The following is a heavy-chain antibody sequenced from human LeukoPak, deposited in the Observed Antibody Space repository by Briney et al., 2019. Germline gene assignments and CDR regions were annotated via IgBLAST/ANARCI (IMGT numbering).Heavy chain of an antibody. CDR3: ARNHYDILTGYYPSWFDP. Sequence: SQTLSLTCTVSGGSISSGSYYWSWIRQPAGKGLEWIGRIYTSGSTNYNPSLKSRVTVSVDTSKNQFSLKLSSVTAADTAVYYCARNHYDILTGYYPSWFDPWGQGTLVTVSS. J-gene: IGHJ5*02. CDR1: GGSISSGSYY. CDR2: IYTSGST. V-gene: IGHV4-61*02. D-gene: IGHD3-9*01.